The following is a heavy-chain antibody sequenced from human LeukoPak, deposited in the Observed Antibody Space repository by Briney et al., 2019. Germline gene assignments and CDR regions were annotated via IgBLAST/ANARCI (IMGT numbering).Heavy chain of an antibody. D-gene: IGHD3-10*01. CDR1: GGSISSYY. CDR3: ARVSRRVRGVIGTVYGMDV. V-gene: IGHV4-59*01. CDR2: IYYSGST. Sequence: SETLSLTCTVSGGSISSYYWSWIRQPPGKGLEWIGYIYYSGSTNYNPSLKSRVTISVDTSKNQFPLKLSSVTAADTAVYYCARVSRRVRGVIGTVYGMDVWGQGTTVTASS. J-gene: IGHJ6*02.